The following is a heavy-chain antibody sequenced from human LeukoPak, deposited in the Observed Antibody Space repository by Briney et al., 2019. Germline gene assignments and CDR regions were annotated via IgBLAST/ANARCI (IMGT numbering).Heavy chain of an antibody. V-gene: IGHV4-34*01. CDR3: ARHGWHAWYFDL. J-gene: IGHJ2*01. CDR2: INQRRNT. CDR1: GESFSGYS. D-gene: IGHD6-19*01. Sequence: SETLSLTCVVYGESFSGYSWSWIRQPPGKGLEWIGEINQRRNTNYNPSLKSRITISIDTSKNQFSLKLSSVTAADTAVYYCARHGWHAWYFDLWGRGTLVTVSS.